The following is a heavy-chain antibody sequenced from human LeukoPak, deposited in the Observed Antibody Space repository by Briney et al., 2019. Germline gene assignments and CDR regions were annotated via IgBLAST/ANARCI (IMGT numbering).Heavy chain of an antibody. CDR1: GFTYSRYT. V-gene: IGHV3-21*01. D-gene: IGHD4-17*01. Sequence: PGGSLRLSCAASGFTYSRYTINGVRQAPGKGLEWVSSISSGSTNIYYADSVKGRFTISRDNAKNSLYLPMNSLCDEDTAVYYCGRGRDSDYAFDYWGQGTLVTVSS. CDR3: GRGRDSDYAFDY. CDR2: ISSGSTNI. J-gene: IGHJ4*02.